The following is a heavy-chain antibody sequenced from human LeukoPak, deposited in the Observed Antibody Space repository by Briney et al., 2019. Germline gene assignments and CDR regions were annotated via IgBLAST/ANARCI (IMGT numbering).Heavy chain of an antibody. V-gene: IGHV4-59*01. CDR3: ARDQGAFYSWSWFDY. CDR1: GGSIRSYQ. J-gene: IGHJ4*02. Sequence: PETLSLTCTVSGGSIRSYQWSWIRQPPGKGLEWIGYIYYSGSTNYNPSLKSRVTISVDTTKNQFSLRLTSMTAADTAVYYCARDQGAFYSWSWFDYWGQRTLVTVSS. D-gene: IGHD6-13*01. CDR2: IYYSGST.